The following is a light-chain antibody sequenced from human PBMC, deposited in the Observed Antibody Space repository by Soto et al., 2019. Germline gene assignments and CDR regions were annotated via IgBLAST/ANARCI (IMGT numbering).Light chain of an antibody. V-gene: IGLV2-14*01. CDR2: EVT. CDR1: TSDIGAYNY. CDR3: SSYTRTGTLI. Sequence: VLAQPASVSGSPGQSITIPCTGTTSDIGAYNYVSWYQQHPNKVPKLIIYEVTKRPSGFSSRFSGSKSGNTASLTISGLQAEDEADYYCSSYTRTGTLIFGGGTQLTVL. J-gene: IGLJ7*01.